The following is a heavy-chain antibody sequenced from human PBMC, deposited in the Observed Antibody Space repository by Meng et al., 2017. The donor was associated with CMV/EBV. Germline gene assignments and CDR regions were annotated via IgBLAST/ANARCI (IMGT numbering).Heavy chain of an antibody. Sequence: QLERVESGGGVVPPGRSLRLSCAASGFTFSSYAMHWVRQAPGKGLEWVAVISYDGSNKYYADSVKGRFTISRDNSKNTLYLQMNSLRAEDTAVYYCARAGDTAMGPPDYWGQGTLVTVSS. V-gene: IGHV3-30-3*01. D-gene: IGHD5-18*01. CDR1: GFTFSSYA. CDR2: ISYDGSNK. CDR3: ARAGDTAMGPPDY. J-gene: IGHJ4*02.